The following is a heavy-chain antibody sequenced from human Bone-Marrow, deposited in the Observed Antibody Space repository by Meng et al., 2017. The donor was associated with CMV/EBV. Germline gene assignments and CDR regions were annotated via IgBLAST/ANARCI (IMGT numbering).Heavy chain of an antibody. V-gene: IGHV3-33*06. CDR3: AKGGLSGYHREYYYYGMDV. Sequence: GESLKISCTGSGFTVSSYWISWVRQAPGKGLEWVAVIWYDGSNKYYADSVKGRFTISRDNSKNTLYLQMNSLRAEDTAVYYCAKGGLSGYHREYYYYGMDVWGQGTTVTVSS. CDR1: GFTVSSYW. J-gene: IGHJ6*02. D-gene: IGHD3-3*01. CDR2: IWYDGSNK.